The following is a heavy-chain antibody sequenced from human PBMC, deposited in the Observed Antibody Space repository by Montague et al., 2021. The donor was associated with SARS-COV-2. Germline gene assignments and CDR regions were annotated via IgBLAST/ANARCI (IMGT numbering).Heavy chain of an antibody. CDR1: GGSIRNYY. CDR2: IYSSGSI. V-gene: IGHV4-4*07. D-gene: IGHD3-16*01. Sequence: SETLSLTCTVSGGSIRNYYWSWIRQPPGKGLEWIGRIYSSGSINYNPSLKTRITLSVDTSKNQLSLRLNSVTAADTAVYYCARNPGEYYGMDVWGQGTTVTVSS. CDR3: ARNPGEYYGMDV. J-gene: IGHJ6*02.